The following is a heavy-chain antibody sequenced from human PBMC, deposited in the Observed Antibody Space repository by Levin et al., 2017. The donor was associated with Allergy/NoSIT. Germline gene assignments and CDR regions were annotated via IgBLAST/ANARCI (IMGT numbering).Heavy chain of an antibody. CDR2: IYHSGST. CDR1: GYSISSGYY. V-gene: IGHV4-38-2*01. D-gene: IGHD3-3*01. CDR3: ARVHAMEWLPHLYNWFDP. J-gene: IGHJ5*02. Sequence: SQTLSLTCAVSGYSISSGYYWGWIRQPPGKGLEWIGSIYHSGSTYYNPSLKSRVTISVDTSKNQFSLKLSSVTAADTAVYYCARVHAMEWLPHLYNWFDPWGQGTLVTVSS.